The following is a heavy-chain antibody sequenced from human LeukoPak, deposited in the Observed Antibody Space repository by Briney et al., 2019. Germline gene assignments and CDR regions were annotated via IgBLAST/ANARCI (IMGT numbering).Heavy chain of an antibody. J-gene: IGHJ4*02. CDR3: ARSVPPRNYYDSFY. CDR1: GFTFNSYW. D-gene: IGHD3-22*01. Sequence: GGSLRLSCAASGFTFNSYWMHWVRQAPGKGLVWVSRINSDGSSTSYADSVKGRFTISRDNAKNTLYLQMNSLRAEDTAVYYCARSVPPRNYYDSFYWGQGTLVTVSS. CDR2: INSDGSST. V-gene: IGHV3-74*01.